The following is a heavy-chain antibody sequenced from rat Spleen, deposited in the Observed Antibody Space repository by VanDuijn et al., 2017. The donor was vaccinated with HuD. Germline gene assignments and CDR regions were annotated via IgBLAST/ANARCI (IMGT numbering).Heavy chain of an antibody. CDR3: ARQLLGADYFDY. J-gene: IGHJ2*01. V-gene: IGHV5-22*01. CDR1: GFTFSDYY. CDR2: ISYDGGST. Sequence: EVQLAESGGGLVQPGRSLKLSCAASGFTFSDYYMAWVRQAPTKGLEWVASISYDGGSTYYRDSVKGRFTISRDNAKSTLYLQMNSLRSEDTATYYCARQLLGADYFDYWGQGVMVTVSS. D-gene: IGHD5-1*01.